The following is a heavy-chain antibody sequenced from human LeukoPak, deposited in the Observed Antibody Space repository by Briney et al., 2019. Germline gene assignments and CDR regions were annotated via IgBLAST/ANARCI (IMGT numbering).Heavy chain of an antibody. CDR3: AKVVGAATRGYFDY. CDR1: GFTFSSYA. V-gene: IGHV3-23*01. Sequence: GGSLRLSCAASGFTFSSYAMSWVRQAPGKGLEWVSTISSSGGSTYYADSVKGRFTISRDNSKNTSYLQMNSLRAEDTAVYYCAKVVGAATRGYFDYWGQGTLVTVSS. CDR2: ISSSGGST. J-gene: IGHJ4*02. D-gene: IGHD1-26*01.